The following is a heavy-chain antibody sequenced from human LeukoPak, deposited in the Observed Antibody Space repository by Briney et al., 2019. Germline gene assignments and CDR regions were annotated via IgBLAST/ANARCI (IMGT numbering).Heavy chain of an antibody. CDR1: GFTFSNYA. Sequence: GGSLRLSCAASGFTFSNYAMHWVRQAPGKGLEWVAVIPYDGSNKYHADSVKGRFTISRDNSKNPVYLQMNSLRAEDTAVYYCARGKWELNYWGQGTLVTVSS. D-gene: IGHD1-26*01. V-gene: IGHV3-30*04. J-gene: IGHJ4*02. CDR3: ARGKWELNY. CDR2: IPYDGSNK.